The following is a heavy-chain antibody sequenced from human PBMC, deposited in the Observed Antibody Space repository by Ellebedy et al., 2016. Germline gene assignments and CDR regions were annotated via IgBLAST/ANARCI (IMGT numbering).Heavy chain of an antibody. CDR2: INPNSGGT. CDR1: GYTFTGYY. D-gene: IGHD3-22*01. Sequence: ASVKVSXXASGYTFTGYYMHWVRQAPGQGLEWMGWINPNSGGTNYAQKFQGWVTMTRDTSISTAYMELSRLRSDDTAVYYCARGWYYYDSSGYSDAFDIWGQGTMVTVSS. CDR3: ARGWYYYDSSGYSDAFDI. V-gene: IGHV1-2*04. J-gene: IGHJ3*02.